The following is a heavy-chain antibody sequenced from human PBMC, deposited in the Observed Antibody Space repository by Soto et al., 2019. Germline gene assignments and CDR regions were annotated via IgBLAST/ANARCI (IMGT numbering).Heavy chain of an antibody. CDR1: GFTFSSYA. CDR2: ISGSGGST. D-gene: IGHD6-19*01. Sequence: GGSLSLSCAASGFTFSSYAMSWVRQAPGKGLEWVSAISGSGGSTYYADSVRGRFTISRDNSKNTLYLQMNSLRAEDTAVYYCAKGSGWSPDYYYGMDVWGQGTTVTVSS. J-gene: IGHJ6*02. CDR3: AKGSGWSPDYYYGMDV. V-gene: IGHV3-23*01.